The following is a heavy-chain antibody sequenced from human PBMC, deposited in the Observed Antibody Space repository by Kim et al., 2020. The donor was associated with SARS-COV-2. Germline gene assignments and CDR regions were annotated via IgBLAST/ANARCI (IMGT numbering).Heavy chain of an antibody. D-gene: IGHD3-9*01. V-gene: IGHV3-53*01. CDR2: IYSGGST. CDR1: GFTVSSNY. Sequence: GGSLRLSCAASGFTVSSNYMSWVRQAPGKGLEWVSVIYSGGSTYYADSVKGRFTISRDNSKNTLYLQMNSLRAEDTAVYYCARGGTGDILTGPRSPYFDYWGHGTLVTVSS. J-gene: IGHJ4*01. CDR3: ARGGTGDILTGPRSPYFDY.